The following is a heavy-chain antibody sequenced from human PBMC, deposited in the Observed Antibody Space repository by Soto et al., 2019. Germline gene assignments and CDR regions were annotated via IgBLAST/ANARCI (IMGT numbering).Heavy chain of an antibody. J-gene: IGHJ4*02. CDR3: GRTSVVTGYCFDY. CDR2: IWFDGSNE. CDR1: GFTFSRYA. Sequence: QVQLVESGGGVVQPGRSQRLSCAASGFTFSRYAMHWVRQAPGKGLEWVAIIWFDGSNEYYADSVKGRFTLSRDNSKNTLYLHMISIRPDDAAVYYCGRTSVVTGYCFDYWGQGTLVTVSP. D-gene: IGHD3-22*01. V-gene: IGHV3-33*01.